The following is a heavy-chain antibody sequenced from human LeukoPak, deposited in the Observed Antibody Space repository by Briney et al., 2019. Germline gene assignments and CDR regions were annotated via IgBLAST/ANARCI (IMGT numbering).Heavy chain of an antibody. Sequence: QSGGSLRLSCAASGFTFSSYAMSWVRQAPGKGLEWVSAISGSGGSTYYADSVKGRFTISRDNAKNTLYLQMNSLRAEDTAVYYCARAYYDFWSGYYTDAFDIWGQGTMITVSS. CDR3: ARAYYDFWSGYYTDAFDI. J-gene: IGHJ3*02. CDR2: ISGSGGST. V-gene: IGHV3-23*01. CDR1: GFTFSSYA. D-gene: IGHD3-3*01.